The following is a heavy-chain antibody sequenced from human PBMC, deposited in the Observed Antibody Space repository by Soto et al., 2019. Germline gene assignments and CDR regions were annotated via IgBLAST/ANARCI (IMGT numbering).Heavy chain of an antibody. Sequence: GGPLRLSCAASGFTFSSYAMSWVRQAPGKGLEWVSAISGSGGSTYYADSVKGRFTISRDNSKNTLYLQMNSLRAEDTAVYYCAKGLWTLVVPAAYYYYYGMDVWGQGTTVTVSS. CDR1: GFTFSSYA. D-gene: IGHD2-2*01. J-gene: IGHJ6*02. CDR3: AKGLWTLVVPAAYYYYYGMDV. CDR2: ISGSGGST. V-gene: IGHV3-23*01.